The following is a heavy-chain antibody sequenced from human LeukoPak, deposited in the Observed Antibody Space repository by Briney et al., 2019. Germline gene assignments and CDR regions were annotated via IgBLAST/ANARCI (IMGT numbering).Heavy chain of an antibody. J-gene: IGHJ4*02. CDR1: GFTFGSYG. D-gene: IGHD6-19*01. Sequence: PGGSLRLSCAASGFTFGSYGMHWVRQAPGKGLEWVAVISYDGSNKYYADSVKGRFTISRDNSKNTLYLQMNSLRAEDTAVYYCARADSSGWYRSWGQGTLVTVSS. CDR3: ARADSSGWYRS. CDR2: ISYDGSNK. V-gene: IGHV3-30*03.